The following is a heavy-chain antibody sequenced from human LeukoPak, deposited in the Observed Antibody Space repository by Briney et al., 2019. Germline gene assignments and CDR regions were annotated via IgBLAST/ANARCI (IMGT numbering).Heavy chain of an antibody. V-gene: IGHV4-4*02. D-gene: IGHD3-9*01. CDR3: ARVSYDILIGYYRTAGYFDY. CDR2: IYHSGST. CDR1: GGSISSSNW. Sequence: SGTLSLTCAVSGGSISSSNWWSWVRQPPGKGLEWIGEIYHSGSTNYNPSLKSRVTISVDKSKNQFSLKLSSVTAADTAVYYCARVSYDILIGYYRTAGYFDYWGQGTLVTVSS. J-gene: IGHJ4*02.